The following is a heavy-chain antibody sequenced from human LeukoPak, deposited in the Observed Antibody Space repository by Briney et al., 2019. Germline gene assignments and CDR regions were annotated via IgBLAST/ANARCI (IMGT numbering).Heavy chain of an antibody. CDR1: GFRLSSYW. V-gene: IGHV3-7*01. J-gene: IGHJ6*03. Sequence: GGSLRLSCAGSGFRLSSYWMTWVRQAPGKGLEWVANIKQDGSEKYYVDPVEGRFSISRDNAQNSVFLQMNSLRAEDTAVYYCARRIAAATSPYYYYMDVWGKGTTVTVSS. CDR2: IKQDGSEK. CDR3: ARRIAAATSPYYYYMDV. D-gene: IGHD6-13*01.